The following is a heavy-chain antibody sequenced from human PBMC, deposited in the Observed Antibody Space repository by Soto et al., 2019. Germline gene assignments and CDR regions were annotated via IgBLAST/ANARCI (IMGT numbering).Heavy chain of an antibody. CDR3: ARGQRRTMVRGVIIMASWFDP. CDR1: GGSFSGYY. Sequence: PSETLSLTCAGYGGSFSGYYWSWIRQPPGKGLEWIEEINHSGSTNYNPSLKSRVTISVDTSKNQFSLKLSSVTAADTAVYYCARGQRRTMVRGVIIMASWFDPWGQGTLVTVSS. V-gene: IGHV4-34*01. CDR2: INHSGST. D-gene: IGHD3-10*01. J-gene: IGHJ5*02.